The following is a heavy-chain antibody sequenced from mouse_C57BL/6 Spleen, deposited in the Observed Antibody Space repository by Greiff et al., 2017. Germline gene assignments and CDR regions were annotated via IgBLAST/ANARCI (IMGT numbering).Heavy chain of an antibody. J-gene: IGHJ1*03. CDR3: ARGGTIYDGYYRDFDV. CDR2: INPSTGGT. D-gene: IGHD2-3*01. Sequence: VQLQQSGPELVKPGASVKISCKASGYSFTGYYMNWVKQSPEKSLEWIGEINPSTGGTTYNQKFKAKATLTVDKSSSTAYMQLKSLTSEDSAVYYCARGGTIYDGYYRDFDVWGTGTTGTVSA. V-gene: IGHV1-42*01. CDR1: GYSFTGYY.